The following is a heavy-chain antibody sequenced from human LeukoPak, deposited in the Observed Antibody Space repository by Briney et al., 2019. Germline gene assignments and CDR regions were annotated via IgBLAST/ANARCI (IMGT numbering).Heavy chain of an antibody. V-gene: IGHV4-4*07. D-gene: IGHD3-22*01. Sequence: SETLSLTCTGSGGSISSYYWSWIRQPAGKGLEWIGRIYTSGSTNYNPSLKSRVTMSVDTSKNQFSLKLSSVTAADTAVYYCAREATYYYDSSAQWPVFDYWGQGTLVTVPS. CDR1: GGSISSYY. CDR2: IYTSGST. CDR3: AREATYYYDSSAQWPVFDY. J-gene: IGHJ4*02.